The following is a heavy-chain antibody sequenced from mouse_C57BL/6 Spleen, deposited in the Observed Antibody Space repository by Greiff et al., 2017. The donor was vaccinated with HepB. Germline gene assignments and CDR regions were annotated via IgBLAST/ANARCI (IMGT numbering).Heavy chain of an antibody. J-gene: IGHJ1*03. CDR2: ILPGSGST. V-gene: IGHV1-9*01. D-gene: IGHD1-1*01. CDR3: ARDTYYYGISHWYFDV. CDR1: GYTFTGYW. Sequence: VQLQQSGAELMKPGASVKLSCKATGYTFTGYWIAWVKQRPGHGLEWLGEILPGSGSTNYNEKFKGKATFTADTSSNTAYMQLSSLTTEDSAIYYWARDTYYYGISHWYFDVWGTGTTVTVSS.